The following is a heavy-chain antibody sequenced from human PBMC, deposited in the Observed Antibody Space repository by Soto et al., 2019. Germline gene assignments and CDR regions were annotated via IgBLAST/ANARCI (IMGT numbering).Heavy chain of an antibody. J-gene: IGHJ6*02. CDR1: GGSISSSSYY. V-gene: IGHV4-39*01. CDR2: IYYSGST. D-gene: IGHD3-3*01. CDR3: ARHGGYDFWSGYYPGHYYYYGMDV. Sequence: SETLSLTCTVSGGSISSSSYYWGWIRQPPGKGLEWIGSIYYSGSTYYNPSLKSRVTISVDTSKNQFSLKLSSVTAADTAVYYCARHGGYDFWSGYYPGHYYYYGMDVWGQGTTVTVSS.